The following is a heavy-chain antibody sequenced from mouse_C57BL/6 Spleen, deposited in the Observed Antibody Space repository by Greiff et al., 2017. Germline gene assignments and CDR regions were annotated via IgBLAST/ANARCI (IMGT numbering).Heavy chain of an antibody. CDR3: ANNHYDGGWFAY. CDR1: GYTFTDHT. V-gene: IGHV1-78*01. CDR2: IYPRDGSP. J-gene: IGHJ3*01. D-gene: IGHD1-2*01. Sequence: QVQLQQSDAELVKPGASVKISCKVSGYTFTDHTIYWLKPRPEQGLEWIGYIYPRDGSPKYNEKVKGKATLTADKSSSTAYMQLNSLTSEDSAVDFCANNHYDGGWFAYWGQEILVTVSA.